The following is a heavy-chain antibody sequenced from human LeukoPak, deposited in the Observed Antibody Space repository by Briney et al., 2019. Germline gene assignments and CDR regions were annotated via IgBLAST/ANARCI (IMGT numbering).Heavy chain of an antibody. V-gene: IGHV1-69*04. J-gene: IGHJ4*02. Sequence: GSSVKVSCKTSGGTFNNYIISWVRQAPGQGLEWVGTIILILDIANYAQKFQGRVAITADTSTSTAYMELSDLGSEDTAVYFCAREPEGLTTESHWGQGTLVNVSS. CDR2: IILILDIA. CDR3: AREPEGLTTESH. CDR1: GGTFNNYI. D-gene: IGHD1-14*01.